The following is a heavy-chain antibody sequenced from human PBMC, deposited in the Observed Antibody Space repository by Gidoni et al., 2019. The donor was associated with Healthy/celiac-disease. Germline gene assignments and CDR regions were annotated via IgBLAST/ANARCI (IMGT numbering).Heavy chain of an antibody. D-gene: IGHD5-18*01. CDR1: GGSISSSSYY. CDR3: ARHSYVDTAMIPGLGAFDI. CDR2: IYYSGST. V-gene: IGHV4-39*01. Sequence: QLQLQESGPGLVKPSETLSLTCTVSGGSISSSSYYWGWIRQPPGKGLEWIGSIYYSGSTYYNPSLKSRVTISVDTSKNQFSLKLSSVTAADTAVYYCARHSYVDTAMIPGLGAFDIWGQGTMVTVSS. J-gene: IGHJ3*02.